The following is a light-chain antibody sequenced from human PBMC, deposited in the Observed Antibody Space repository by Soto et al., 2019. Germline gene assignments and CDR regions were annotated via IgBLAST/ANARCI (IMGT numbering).Light chain of an antibody. CDR1: QGINSW. CDR2: TAS. Sequence: DIQMTQSPSSVSASVGDRVTITCRASQGINSWLAWYQQKPGKAPILLIYTASTLQSGVPSRFSGSGSGTDFTLAISSLPPEDSATYYCQQADSFPFTFGPGTTVII. J-gene: IGKJ3*01. V-gene: IGKV1-12*01. CDR3: QQADSFPFT.